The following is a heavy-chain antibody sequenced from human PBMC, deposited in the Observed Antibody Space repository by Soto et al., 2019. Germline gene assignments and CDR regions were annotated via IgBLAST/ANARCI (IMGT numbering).Heavy chain of an antibody. J-gene: IGHJ4*02. CDR2: ISAYNGNT. CDR1: GYTFTSYG. D-gene: IGHD3-3*01. Sequence: QVQLVQSGAEVKKLGASVKVSCKASGYTFTSYGISWVRQAPGQGLEWMGWISAYNGNTNYAQKLQGRVTMTTDTSTSTAYMELRSLRSDDTAVYYCARVIDEITIFGVVIQNYFDYWGQGTLVTVSS. V-gene: IGHV1-18*01. CDR3: ARVIDEITIFGVVIQNYFDY.